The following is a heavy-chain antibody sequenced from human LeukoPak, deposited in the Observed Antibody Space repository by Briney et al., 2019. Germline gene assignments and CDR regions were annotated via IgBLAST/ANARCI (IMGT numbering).Heavy chain of an antibody. J-gene: IGHJ6*01. CDR1: GGSISSYY. V-gene: IGHV4-59*01. CDR2: IYYSGST. CDR3: AGERTVTTPLGYYCYGMDV. D-gene: IGHD4-17*01. Sequence: SETLSLTCTVSGGSISSYYWSWIRQPPGKGLEWIGYIYYSGSTNYNPSLKSPVTISVDPSKNQFSLKLSSVTAADTAVYYCAGERTVTTPLGYYCYGMDVWGQGTTVTVSS.